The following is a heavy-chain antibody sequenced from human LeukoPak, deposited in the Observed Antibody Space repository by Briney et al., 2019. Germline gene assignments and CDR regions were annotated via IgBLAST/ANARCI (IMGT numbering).Heavy chain of an antibody. Sequence: PGGSLSLSCVGSGFTFRSHAMRWVRQAPEKGLEFVSGIYENGGTTYYADSVRGRFSISRDNSKNTLYLQMDSLRGEDTAVYYCAKDFRIGYSAHFDYWGQGALVTVSS. CDR2: IYENGGTT. CDR3: AKDFRIGYSAHFDY. J-gene: IGHJ4*02. CDR1: GFTFRSHA. V-gene: IGHV3-23*01. D-gene: IGHD2-21*01.